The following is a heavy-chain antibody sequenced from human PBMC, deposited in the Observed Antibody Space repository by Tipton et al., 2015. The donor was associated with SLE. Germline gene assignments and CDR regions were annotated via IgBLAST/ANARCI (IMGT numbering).Heavy chain of an antibody. Sequence: VQLVQSGGGVVWPGGSLRLSCAASGFTFDDYAMSWVRQAPGKGLEWVSGINWDGGSTLYADSVRGRFTISRDNAKSSLYLQLNSLRREDTARYYCAKAKGTGWRTYYYGMDVWGPGTTVTVS. V-gene: IGHV3-20*04. CDR1: GFTFDDYA. J-gene: IGHJ6*02. D-gene: IGHD1-14*01. CDR2: INWDGGST. CDR3: AKAKGTGWRTYYYGMDV.